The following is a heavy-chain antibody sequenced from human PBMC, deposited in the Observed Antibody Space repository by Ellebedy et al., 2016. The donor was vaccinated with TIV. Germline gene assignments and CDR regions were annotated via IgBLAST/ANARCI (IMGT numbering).Heavy chain of an antibody. Sequence: GESLKISCAASGFTFSDYGMHWVRQAPGTGLEWVAVISYDVSNKYYADSMKGRFTISRDNSKNTLSLQMNRLRAEDTAVYYCARPFVIGGMVVGYWGQGTLVTVSS. CDR2: ISYDVSNK. CDR1: GFTFSDYG. V-gene: IGHV3-30*03. CDR3: ARPFVIGGMVVGY. D-gene: IGHD2/OR15-2a*01. J-gene: IGHJ4*02.